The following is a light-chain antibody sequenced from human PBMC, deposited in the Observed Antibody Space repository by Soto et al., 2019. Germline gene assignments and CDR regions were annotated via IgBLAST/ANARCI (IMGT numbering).Light chain of an antibody. CDR1: SSDVGGYNF. CDR2: DVR. J-gene: IGLJ2*01. V-gene: IGLV2-14*03. CDR3: SSYTSSSTVI. Sequence: QSALTQPASVSGSPGQSITISCTGTSSDVGGYNFVSWYQQHPGKAPKFFIYDVRNRPSGVSNCFSGSRSGNTASLTISGLQAEDEADYYCSSYTSSSTVIFGGGTKLTVL.